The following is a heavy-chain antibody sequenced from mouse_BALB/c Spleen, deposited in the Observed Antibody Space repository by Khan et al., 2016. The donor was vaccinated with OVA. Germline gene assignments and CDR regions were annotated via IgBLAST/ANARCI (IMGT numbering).Heavy chain of an antibody. CDR1: EYTFTDYV. CDR2: INTYTGEP. V-gene: IGHV9-3-1*01. Sequence: QFQLVQSGPDLKKPGETVKISCKASEYTFTDYVMNWVKQAPGKGLKWMGWINTYTGEPTYADDFKGRFVLSLETSASTAYLQINSLKNEDTATYFRAMFPGECWGQGTTLTVSS. CDR3: AMFPGEC. J-gene: IGHJ2*01.